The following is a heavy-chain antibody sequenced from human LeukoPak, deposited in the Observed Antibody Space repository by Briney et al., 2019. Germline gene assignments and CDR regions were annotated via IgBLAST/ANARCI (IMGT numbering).Heavy chain of an antibody. Sequence: GASVTVSCKASGYTFTGYYMHWVRQAPGQGLEWMGWINPNSGGTNYAQKFQGRVTMTRDTTISTDYMELSSLISDDPTVYYCASPSKVGCFGNFDYWGQGTLVTVSS. V-gene: IGHV1-2*02. CDR2: INPNSGGT. CDR1: GYTFTGYY. CDR3: ASPSKVGCFGNFDY. J-gene: IGHJ4*02. D-gene: IGHD3-10*01.